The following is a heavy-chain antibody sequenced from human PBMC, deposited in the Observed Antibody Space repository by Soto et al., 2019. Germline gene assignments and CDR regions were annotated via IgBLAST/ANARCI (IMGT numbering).Heavy chain of an antibody. CDR1: GFTFSTCS. CDR3: ARDHGYDAAPLDY. CDR2: ISSSSSNI. D-gene: IGHD5-12*01. Sequence: EVQLVESGGGLVKPGGSLRLSCAASGFTFSTCSMNWVRQAPGKGLEWVSSISSSSSNIYYADSVKGRFTISRDNSKKSLYLQMNSLKAGDTAVYYCARDHGYDAAPLDYWGQGTLVTGSS. J-gene: IGHJ4*02. V-gene: IGHV3-21*02.